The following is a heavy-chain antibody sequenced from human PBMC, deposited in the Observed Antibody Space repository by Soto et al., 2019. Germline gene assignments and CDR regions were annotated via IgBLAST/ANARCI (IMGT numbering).Heavy chain of an antibody. V-gene: IGHV3-23*01. CDR2: ISGSGGST. J-gene: IGHJ6*02. CDR1: GFTFSSYA. CDR3: AKALIAAAGTKYYGMDV. D-gene: IGHD6-13*01. Sequence: EVQLLESGGGLVQPGGSLRLSCAASGFTFSSYAMSWVRQAPGKGLEWVSAISGSGGSTYYADSVKGRFTISRDNSKNTLYLQMNSLRAEDTAVYYCAKALIAAAGTKYYGMDVWGQGTTVTVSS.